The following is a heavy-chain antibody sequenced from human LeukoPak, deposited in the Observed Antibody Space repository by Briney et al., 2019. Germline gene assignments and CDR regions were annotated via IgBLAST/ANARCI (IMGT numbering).Heavy chain of an antibody. J-gene: IGHJ4*02. D-gene: IGHD3-10*01. CDR1: GFTFSSYW. V-gene: IGHV3-7*01. CDR2: IKQDVTEK. Sequence: GGSLRLSCAASGFTFSSYWMSWVRQAPGKGLEWVAYIKQDVTEKHYVDSVKGRFTISRDNAKNTLYLQMNSLRAEDTAVYYCARARGITMVRGVHDYWGQGTLVTVSS. CDR3: ARARGITMVRGVHDY.